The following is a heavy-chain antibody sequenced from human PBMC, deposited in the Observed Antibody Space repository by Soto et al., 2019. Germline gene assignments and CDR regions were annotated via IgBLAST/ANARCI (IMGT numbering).Heavy chain of an antibody. D-gene: IGHD3-10*01. CDR2: ISRGGNTI. J-gene: IGHJ4*02. CDR1: GFTFSSYT. Sequence: EVPLVESGGGLVQPGGSLRLSCAASGFTFSSYTMNWVRQAPGKGLEWISYISRGGNTIKYADSVKGRFTTSRDNAKNSLFRQMNSLRAEDTAVYYCHSVDGELATRRTVDWGQGTLVTVSS. V-gene: IGHV3-48*01. CDR3: HSVDGELATRRTVD.